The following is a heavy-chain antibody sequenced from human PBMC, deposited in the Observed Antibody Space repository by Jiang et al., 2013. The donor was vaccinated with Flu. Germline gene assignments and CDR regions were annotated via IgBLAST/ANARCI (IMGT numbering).Heavy chain of an antibody. D-gene: IGHD3-3*01. Sequence: GLVKPSGTLSLTCDVSGGSISSINWWSWVRQPPGKGLEWIGEIYHSGSTNYNPSLKSRVTISLDKSTNQFSLKLSSVTAADTAVYYCARDSGTIFGVVTPLIDAFDIWGQGTMVTVSS. CDR2: IYHSGST. J-gene: IGHJ3*02. CDR1: GGSISSINW. CDR3: ARDSGTIFGVVTPLIDAFDI. V-gene: IGHV4-4*02.